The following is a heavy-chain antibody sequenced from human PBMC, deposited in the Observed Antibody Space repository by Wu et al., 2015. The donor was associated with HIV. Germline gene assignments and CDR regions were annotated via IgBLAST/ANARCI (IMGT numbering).Heavy chain of an antibody. CDR3: ARGHYYDTSSSPLY. J-gene: IGHJ4*02. CDR1: GYSFTDYY. CDR2: INPDTGDT. V-gene: IGHV1/OR15-1*04. Sequence: VQLEQSGAQIQKSGASVTVSCKTSGYSFTDYYIHWVRQAPGQGLQWMGYINPDTGDTKYGQEFQGRVTMTIDTSTDTAYMEMRSLRSDDTATFYCARGHYYDTSSSPLYWGQGTPVTVSS. D-gene: IGHD3-22*01.